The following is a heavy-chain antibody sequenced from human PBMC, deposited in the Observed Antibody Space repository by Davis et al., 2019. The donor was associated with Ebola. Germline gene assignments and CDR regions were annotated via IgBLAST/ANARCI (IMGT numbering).Heavy chain of an antibody. CDR3: ARGDDYYGLDV. CDR2: IGHDGTTK. J-gene: IGHJ6*02. Sequence: PGGSLRLSCGASTFSFNVYAMHWVRQAPGKGLEWVAVIGHDGTTKNYADSVKGRFIISRDNSKNTMSLQMNSLGADDTAVYCCARGDDYYGLDVWGQGTTVTVSS. CDR1: TFSFNVYA. V-gene: IGHV3-30*14.